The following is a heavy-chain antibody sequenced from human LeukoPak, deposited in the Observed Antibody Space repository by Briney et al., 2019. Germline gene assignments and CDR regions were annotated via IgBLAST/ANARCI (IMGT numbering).Heavy chain of an antibody. V-gene: IGHV4-34*01. CDR3: ARRIGSLLV. J-gene: IGHJ3*01. D-gene: IGHD6-19*01. Sequence: ASETLSLTCAVYGGSFSGYYWSWIRQPPGKGLEWIGEINHSGSTNYNPFLKSRVTISVDTSKNQFSLKLSSVTAADTAVYYCARRIGSLLVWGQGTMVTVSS. CDR2: INHSGST. CDR1: GGSFSGYY.